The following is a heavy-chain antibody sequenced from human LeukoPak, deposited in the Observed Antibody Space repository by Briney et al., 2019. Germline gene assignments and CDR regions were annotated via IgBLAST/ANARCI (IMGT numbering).Heavy chain of an antibody. CDR3: ATETGDVQGDY. Sequence: GGSLRLSCAASGFTFSSYGMSWVRQAPGKGLEWVSAISGGGGSTYYADSVKGRFTISRDNSKNTLYLQMNSLRAEDTAVYYCATETGDVQGDYWGQGTLVTVSS. CDR2: ISGGGGST. J-gene: IGHJ4*02. CDR1: GFTFSSYG. D-gene: IGHD7-27*01. V-gene: IGHV3-23*01.